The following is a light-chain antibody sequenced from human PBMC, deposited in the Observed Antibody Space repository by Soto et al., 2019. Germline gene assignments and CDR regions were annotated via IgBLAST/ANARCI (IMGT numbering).Light chain of an antibody. CDR1: QSVGSNY. V-gene: IGKV3-20*01. J-gene: IGKJ1*01. CDR2: GAS. Sequence: EFVLTQSPGTLSLSPGERATLSCRASQSVGSNYLAWYQQKPGQAPRLLIYGASNRATGIPDRFSGSGSGTDFTLTISRLEPEDFAVYYCQQYGSSGTFGQGTKVDIK. CDR3: QQYGSSGT.